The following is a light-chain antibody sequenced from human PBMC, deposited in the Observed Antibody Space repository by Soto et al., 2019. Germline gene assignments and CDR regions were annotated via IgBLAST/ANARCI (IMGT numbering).Light chain of an antibody. Sequence: EIVLTQSPDTLSLSPGERATLSCRASQSIRSERLAWYQQKPGQAPRLVIFDASNRASGMPERFSGSGSGTDFTLTIARLEPEDFAVYYCQEYDCAPITFGLGTRLEIK. CDR2: DAS. J-gene: IGKJ5*01. CDR3: QEYDCAPIT. V-gene: IGKV3-20*01. CDR1: QSIRSER.